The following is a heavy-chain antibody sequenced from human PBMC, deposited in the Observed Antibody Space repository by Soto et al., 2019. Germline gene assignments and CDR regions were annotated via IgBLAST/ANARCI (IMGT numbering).Heavy chain of an antibody. J-gene: IGHJ5*02. Sequence: SETLSLTCAVYGGSFSGYYWSWIRQPPGKGLEWIGEINHSGSTNYNPSLKSRVTISVDTSKNQFPLKLSPVTAADTAVYYCARGEDIVVVPAAYNWFDPWGQGTLVTVSS. CDR3: ARGEDIVVVPAAYNWFDP. D-gene: IGHD2-2*01. V-gene: IGHV4-34*01. CDR2: INHSGST. CDR1: GGSFSGYY.